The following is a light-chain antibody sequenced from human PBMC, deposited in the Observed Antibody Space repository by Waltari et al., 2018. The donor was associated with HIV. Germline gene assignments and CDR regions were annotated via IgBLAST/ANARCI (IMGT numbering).Light chain of an antibody. J-gene: IGLJ3*02. CDR2: EVT. Sequence: HSALTQPPSASGSLGQSVTISCTGTTNEVGGYNFVSWYQQHPGKAPKVVIFEVTKRPSGVPDRFSGSKSGNTASLTVSGLQAEDEADYYCCSYAGSDSLGVFGGGTKVTVL. CDR1: TNEVGGYNF. V-gene: IGLV2-8*01. CDR3: CSYAGSDSLGV.